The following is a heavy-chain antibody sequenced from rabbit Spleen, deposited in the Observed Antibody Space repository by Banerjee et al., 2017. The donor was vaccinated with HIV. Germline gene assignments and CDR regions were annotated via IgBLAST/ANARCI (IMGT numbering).Heavy chain of an antibody. V-gene: IGHV1S40*01. Sequence: QSLEESGGGLVQPEGSLALTCKASGFSFSSNDYICWVRQAPGKGLEWISCIAGSSSGFTYSATWAKGRFTISKTSSTTVTLQMTSLTAADTATYFCARDLTGAIGWNFYLWGPGTLVTVS. D-gene: IGHD7-1*01. J-gene: IGHJ6*01. CDR3: ARDLTGAIGWNFYL. CDR2: IAGSSSGFT. CDR1: GFSFSSNDY.